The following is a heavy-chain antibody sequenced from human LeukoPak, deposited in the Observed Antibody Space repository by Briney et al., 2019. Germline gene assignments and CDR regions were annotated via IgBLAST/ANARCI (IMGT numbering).Heavy chain of an antibody. Sequence: GGSLRLSCAASGFTFSSYGMHWVRQAPGKGLEWVAVISYDGSNKYYADSVKGRFTISRDNSKNTLYLQMNSLKTEDTAVYYCTMPSTGYYYYMDVWGKGTTVTVSS. J-gene: IGHJ6*03. CDR2: ISYDGSNK. D-gene: IGHD2-2*01. CDR1: GFTFSSYG. CDR3: TMPSTGYYYYMDV. V-gene: IGHV3-30*03.